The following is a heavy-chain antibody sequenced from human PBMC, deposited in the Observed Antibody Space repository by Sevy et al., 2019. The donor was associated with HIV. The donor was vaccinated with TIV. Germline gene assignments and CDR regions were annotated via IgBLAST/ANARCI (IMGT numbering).Heavy chain of an antibody. CDR3: ARDRAFMDYYSGSGSFGAFDI. J-gene: IGHJ3*02. D-gene: IGHD3-10*01. Sequence: GGSLRLSCAGSGFTFGDYALNWFRQAPGKGLEWVGFIRSKAYGGTTKNAASLKGRFTISRDDSKNTAYLETSSLKIEDTAVYYCARDRAFMDYYSGSGSFGAFDIWGQGTMVTVSS. CDR1: GFTFGDYA. CDR2: IRSKAYGGTT. V-gene: IGHV3-49*03.